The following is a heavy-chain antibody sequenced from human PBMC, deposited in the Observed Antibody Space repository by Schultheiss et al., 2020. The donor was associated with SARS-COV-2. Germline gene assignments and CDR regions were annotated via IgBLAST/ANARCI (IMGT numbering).Heavy chain of an antibody. CDR2: IGTAGDP. J-gene: IGHJ6*02. Sequence: GGSLRLSCAASGFTFSSYDMHWVRQATGKGLEWVSAIGTAGDPYYPGSVKGRFTISRENAKNSLYLQMNSLRDEDTAVYYCARAARPLLYYYGMDVWGQGTTVTVSS. V-gene: IGHV3-13*05. CDR1: GFTFSSYD. D-gene: IGHD6-6*01. CDR3: ARAARPLLYYYGMDV.